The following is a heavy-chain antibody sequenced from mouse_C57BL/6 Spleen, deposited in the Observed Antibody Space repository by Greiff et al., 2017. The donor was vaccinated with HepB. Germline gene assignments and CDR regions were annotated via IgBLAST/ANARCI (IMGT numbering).Heavy chain of an antibody. CDR1: GYSITSGYY. J-gene: IGHJ3*01. CDR3: AREGSYDYDGFAY. Sequence: EVKLMESGPGLVKPSPSLSLTCSVTGYSITSGYYWNWIRQFPGNKLEWMGYISYDGSNNYNPSLKNRISITRDTSKNQFFLKLNSVTTEDTATYYCAREGSYDYDGFAYWGQGTLVTVSA. CDR2: ISYDGSN. D-gene: IGHD2-4*01. V-gene: IGHV3-6*01.